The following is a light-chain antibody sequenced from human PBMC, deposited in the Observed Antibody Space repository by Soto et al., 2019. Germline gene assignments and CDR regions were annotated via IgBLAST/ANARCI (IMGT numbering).Light chain of an antibody. CDR2: DAS. CDR1: QSISSW. J-gene: IGKJ2*01. V-gene: IGKV1-5*01. Sequence: DIEMTQSPSTLSASVGDRVTITCRASQSISSWLAWYHQKPGKAPKLLIYDASNLQSGVPSRFSGSGSGTEFTLIISSLQPDDFATYYCQQYKTYPYTFGQGTKVDIK. CDR3: QQYKTYPYT.